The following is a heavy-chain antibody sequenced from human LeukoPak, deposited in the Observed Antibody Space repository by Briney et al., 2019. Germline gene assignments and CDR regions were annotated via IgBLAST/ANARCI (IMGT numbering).Heavy chain of an antibody. CDR3: ARADGSGSYCIEF. CDR2: INPNSGGT. Sequence: ASVKVSCKASGYTFTGYYMHWVRQAPGQGLEWMGWINPNSGGTNYAQKFQGRVTMTRDTSISTVYMELSSLRSEDTAVFYCARADGSGSYCIEFWGQGTLVTVSS. CDR1: GYTFTGYY. J-gene: IGHJ4*02. V-gene: IGHV1-2*02. D-gene: IGHD3-10*01.